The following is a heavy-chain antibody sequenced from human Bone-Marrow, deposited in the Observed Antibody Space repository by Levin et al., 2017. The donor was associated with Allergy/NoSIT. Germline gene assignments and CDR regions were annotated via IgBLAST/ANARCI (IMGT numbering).Heavy chain of an antibody. Sequence: GESLKISCVASGFTFTRHAMSWVRQSPGKGLEWVSGIDGRGDKAYSIDSAEGRFTISRDNSKNMLYLQMNGLTTEDTAVYYCVRDRTPMFLVVENWFDLWGQGTVVAVSS. J-gene: IGHJ5*02. V-gene: IGHV3-23*01. CDR3: VRDRTPMFLVVENWFDL. CDR1: GFTFTRHA. D-gene: IGHD2-8*02. CDR2: IDGRGDKA.